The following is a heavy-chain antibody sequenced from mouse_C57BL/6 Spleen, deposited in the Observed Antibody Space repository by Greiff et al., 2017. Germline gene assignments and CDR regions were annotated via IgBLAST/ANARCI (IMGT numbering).Heavy chain of an antibody. J-gene: IGHJ2*01. Sequence: VQLQQSGAELVRPGTSVKMSCKASGYTFTNYWIGWAKQRPGHGLEWIGDIYPGGGYTNYNEKFKGKATLTADKSSSTAYMQVSSLTSEDSAIYYCARSGYYGSYDYWGQGTTLTVSS. CDR3: ARSGYYGSYDY. CDR2: IYPGGGYT. D-gene: IGHD1-1*01. CDR1: GYTFTNYW. V-gene: IGHV1-63*01.